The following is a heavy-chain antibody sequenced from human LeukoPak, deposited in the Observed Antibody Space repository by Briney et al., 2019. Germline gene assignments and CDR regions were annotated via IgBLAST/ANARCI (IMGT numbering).Heavy chain of an antibody. Sequence: ASVKVSCKASVYTFTGYYMHWVRQAPGQGLEWMGWINPNSGGTNYAQKFQGRVTMTRDTSISTAYMELSRLRSDDTAVYYCARAIVATIGDDYWGQGTLVTVSS. CDR2: INPNSGGT. D-gene: IGHD5-12*01. CDR1: VYTFTGYY. V-gene: IGHV1-2*02. CDR3: ARAIVATIGDDY. J-gene: IGHJ4*02.